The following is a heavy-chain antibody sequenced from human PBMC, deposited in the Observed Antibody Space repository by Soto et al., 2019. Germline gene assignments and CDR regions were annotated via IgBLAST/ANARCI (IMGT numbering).Heavy chain of an antibody. CDR2: ISSSSSYI. CDR1: GFTFSSYS. V-gene: IGHV3-21*01. J-gene: IGHJ4*02. Sequence: GGSLRLSCAASGFTFSSYSMNWVRQAPGKGLEWVSSISSSSSYIYYADSVKGRFTISRDNAKNSLYLQMNSLRAEDTAVYYCARDPGYHYDILTGYDYWGQGTLVTVSS. D-gene: IGHD3-9*01. CDR3: ARDPGYHYDILTGYDY.